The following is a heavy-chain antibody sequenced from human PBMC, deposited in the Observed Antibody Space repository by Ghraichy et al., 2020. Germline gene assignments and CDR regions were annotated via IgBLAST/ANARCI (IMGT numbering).Heavy chain of an antibody. V-gene: IGHV3-48*03. D-gene: IGHD1-1*01. J-gene: IGHJ6*02. CDR1: GFTFSSYE. Sequence: GGSLRLSCAASGFTFSSYEMNWVRQAPGKGLEWVSYISSSANTIYYADSVKGRFTISRDNVNNSLFLQMNSLRAEDTAVYYCARYYNWNLAIYLYSLDVWGQGTTVTVSS. CDR2: ISSSANTI. CDR3: ARYYNWNLAIYLYSLDV.